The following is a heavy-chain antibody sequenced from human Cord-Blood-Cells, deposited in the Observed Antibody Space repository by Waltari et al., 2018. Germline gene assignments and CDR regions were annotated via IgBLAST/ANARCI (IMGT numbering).Heavy chain of an antibody. V-gene: IGHV4-59*01. CDR3: ARVGGSSSCLYD. D-gene: IGHD6-13*01. J-gene: IGHJ4*02. CDR2: IYYSGST. Sequence: QVQLQESGPGLVKPSETLSLTCTVSGGSISSYYWSWIRQPPGKGLEWIGYIYYSGSTNYNPSLKSRVTISVDTSKNQFSLKLSSVTAADTAVYYCARVGGSSSCLYDWGQGTLVTVSS. CDR1: GGSISSYY.